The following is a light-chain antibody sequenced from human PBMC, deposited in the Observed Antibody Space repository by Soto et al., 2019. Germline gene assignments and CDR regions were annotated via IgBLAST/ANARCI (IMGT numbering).Light chain of an antibody. Sequence: QAVVTQPPSASGTPGQRVTISCSGSSSNIGSNYVYWYQQLPGTAPKLLIYSNNQRPSGVPDRFSGSKSGTSASLAISGLRSEDEADYYCCSLTTSHTYVFGSGTQLTVL. V-gene: IGLV1-47*02. CDR1: SSNIGSNY. CDR2: SNN. CDR3: CSLTTSHTYV. J-gene: IGLJ1*01.